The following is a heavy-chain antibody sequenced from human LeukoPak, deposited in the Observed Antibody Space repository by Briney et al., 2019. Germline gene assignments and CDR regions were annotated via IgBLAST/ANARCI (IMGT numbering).Heavy chain of an antibody. J-gene: IGHJ6*04. D-gene: IGHD3-3*01. Sequence: SETLSLTCTVSVGSISSYYWSWIRQPPGGGLGWVGYIYYSGSTNYNPSLKSRVTISVDTSKNQFSLKLSSVTAADTAVYYCARLENRDYYYGMDVWGKGTTVTVSS. CDR1: VGSISSYY. V-gene: IGHV4-59*01. CDR3: ARLENRDYYYGMDV. CDR2: IYYSGST.